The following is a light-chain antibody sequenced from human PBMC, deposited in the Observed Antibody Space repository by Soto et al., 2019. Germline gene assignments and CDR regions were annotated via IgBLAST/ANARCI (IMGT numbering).Light chain of an antibody. V-gene: IGKV3D-15*01. CDR1: QSVNIY. Sequence: EIGMTQSPAPLSVSPGEIATLSCRSSQSVNIYWAWYQQKPGQAPRLLIFGAWSRSTGIPDSFSGSGSGTEFNLTISSLQSEDFAVYFCQQYDDWLRLTFGGGTKVEIK. CDR2: GAW. CDR3: QQYDDWLRLT. J-gene: IGKJ4*01.